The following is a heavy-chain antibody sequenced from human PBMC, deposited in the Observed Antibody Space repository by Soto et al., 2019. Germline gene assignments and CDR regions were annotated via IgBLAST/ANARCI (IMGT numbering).Heavy chain of an antibody. CDR1: GGTFSSYA. Sequence: QVQLVQSGAEVKKPGSSVKVSCKASGGTFSSYAITWVRQAPGQGLEWMGRIIPIFGTTNYAQKFQGRVTITADESTSTAYMDLSSLRSDDTAMYYCAKSPDPYSSSNYYYYGMDVWGQGTTVTVSS. D-gene: IGHD6-6*01. CDR3: AKSPDPYSSSNYYYYGMDV. J-gene: IGHJ6*02. V-gene: IGHV1-69*15. CDR2: IIPIFGTT.